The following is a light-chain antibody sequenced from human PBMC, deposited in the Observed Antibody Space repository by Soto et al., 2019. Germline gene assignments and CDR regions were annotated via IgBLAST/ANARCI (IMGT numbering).Light chain of an antibody. CDR2: GAS. CDR3: QQYGTSRT. V-gene: IGKV3-15*01. Sequence: EIVITQSPATLSVPPGGRATLSCRASQSISDTLAWYQQKPGQAPRLLIYGASTRATGIPGRFSGSASGTEFTLTISSLQSEDLTVYYCQQYGTSRTFGQGTKVDIK. CDR1: QSISDT. J-gene: IGKJ1*01.